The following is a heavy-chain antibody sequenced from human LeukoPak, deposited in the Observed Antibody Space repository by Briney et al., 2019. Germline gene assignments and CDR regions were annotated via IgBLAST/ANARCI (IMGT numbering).Heavy chain of an antibody. CDR3: AKDRVFELWFEEASPYYFDY. V-gene: IGHV3-30*04. D-gene: IGHD3-10*01. CDR1: GFTFSSYA. Sequence: GGSLRLSCAASGFTFSSYAMHWVRQAPGKGLEWMAFISYDGSNKYYADSVKGRFTISRDNSKNTLYLQMNSLRAEDAAVYYCAKDRVFELWFEEASPYYFDYWGQGTLVTVSS. CDR2: ISYDGSNK. J-gene: IGHJ4*02.